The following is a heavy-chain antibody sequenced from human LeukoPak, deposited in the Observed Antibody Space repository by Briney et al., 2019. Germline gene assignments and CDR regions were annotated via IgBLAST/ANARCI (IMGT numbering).Heavy chain of an antibody. D-gene: IGHD6-13*01. Sequence: KPSETLSLTCTVSNGSISHYYWTWVRQPPGKGLEWIGYIHYSGNTNYNPSLKSRVTFSMDTSKNQFSLNLNSVTAADTAVYYCARSVGIAAAVWYFDLWGRGTLVTVSS. CDR1: NGSISHYY. J-gene: IGHJ2*01. V-gene: IGHV4-59*13. CDR3: ARSVGIAAAVWYFDL. CDR2: IHYSGNT.